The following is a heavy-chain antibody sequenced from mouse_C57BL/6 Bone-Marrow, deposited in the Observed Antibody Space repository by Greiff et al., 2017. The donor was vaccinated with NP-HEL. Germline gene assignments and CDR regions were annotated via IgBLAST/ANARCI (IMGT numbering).Heavy chain of an antibody. CDR2: IYYSGTI. CDR3: ARDDYGSSYWYFDG. J-gene: IGHJ1*03. D-gene: IGHD1-1*01. CDR1: GISITTGNYR. V-gene: IGHV3-5*01. Sequence: EVQGVESGPGLVKPSQTVFLTCTVTGISITTGNYRWSWIRQFPGNKLEWIGYIYYSGTITYNPSLTSRTTITRDTPKNQFFLEMNPLTAEDTATYYCARDDYGSSYWYFDGRGTGTTVTVAS.